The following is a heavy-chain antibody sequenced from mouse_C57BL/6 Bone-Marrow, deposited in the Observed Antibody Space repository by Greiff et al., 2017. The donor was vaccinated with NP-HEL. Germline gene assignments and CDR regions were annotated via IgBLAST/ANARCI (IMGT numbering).Heavy chain of an antibody. J-gene: IGHJ4*01. V-gene: IGHV1-26*01. CDR1: GYTFTDYY. CDR3: ARRGYDGAMDY. Sequence: VQLKQSGPELVKPGASVKISCKASGYTFTDYYMNWVKQSHGKSLEWIGDINPNNGGTSYNQKFKGKATLTVDKSSSTAYMELRSLTSEDSAVYYCARRGYDGAMDYWGQGTSVTVSS. CDR2: INPNNGGT. D-gene: IGHD2-2*01.